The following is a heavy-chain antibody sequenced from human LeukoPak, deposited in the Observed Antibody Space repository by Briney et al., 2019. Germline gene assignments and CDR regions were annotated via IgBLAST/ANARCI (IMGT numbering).Heavy chain of an antibody. CDR2: IYHSGST. CDR1: GYSISSGYY. D-gene: IGHD2-2*02. CDR3: ARLVYCSSTSCYTDRYYYYYYMDV. Sequence: SETLSLTCAVSGYSISSGYYWGWIRQPPGKGLEWIGSIYHSGSTYYNPSLKSRVTISVDTSKNQFSLKLSSVTAADTAVCYCARLVYCSSTSCYTDRYYYYYYMDVWGKGTTVTVSS. V-gene: IGHV4-38-2*01. J-gene: IGHJ6*03.